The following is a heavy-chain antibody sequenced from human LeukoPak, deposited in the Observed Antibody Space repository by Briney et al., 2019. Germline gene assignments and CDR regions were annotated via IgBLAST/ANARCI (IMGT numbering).Heavy chain of an antibody. V-gene: IGHV3-7*03. D-gene: IGHD1-14*01. Sequence: GGSLRLSCAASGFTFRSYWMSWVRQSPGKGLEGLANINEDGSEKYYVHSVKGRFTTSRNNPKNSLNLQMNSLRAEHTAVYYCVRTENRPRPDPFNPWGQGTLVTVSS. J-gene: IGHJ5*02. CDR3: VRTENRPRPDPFNP. CDR1: GFTFRSYW. CDR2: INEDGSEK.